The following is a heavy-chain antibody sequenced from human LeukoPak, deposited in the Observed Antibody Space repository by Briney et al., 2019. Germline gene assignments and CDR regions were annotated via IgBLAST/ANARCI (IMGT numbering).Heavy chain of an antibody. D-gene: IGHD3-16*01. CDR2: INHSGST. CDR1: GGSFSGYY. CDR3: ARDPVGGMRLRLGVDYFDY. V-gene: IGHV4-34*01. Sequence: SETLSLTCAVYGGSFSGYYWSWIRQPPGKGLEWIGEINHSGSTNYNPSLKSRVTISVDTSKNQFSLKLSSVTAADTAVYYCARDPVGGMRLRLGVDYFDYWGQGTLVTVSS. J-gene: IGHJ4*02.